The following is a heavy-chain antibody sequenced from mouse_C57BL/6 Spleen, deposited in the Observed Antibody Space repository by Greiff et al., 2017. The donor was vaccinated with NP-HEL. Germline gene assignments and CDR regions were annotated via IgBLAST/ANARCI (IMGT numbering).Heavy chain of an antibody. CDR2: IYPRSGNT. J-gene: IGHJ2*01. V-gene: IGHV1-81*01. CDR3: ARSGDGYYVIDY. CDR1: GYTFTSYG. D-gene: IGHD2-3*01. Sequence: QVQLQQSGAELARPGASVKLSCKASGYTFTSYGISWVKQRTGQGLEWIGEIYPRSGNTYYNEKFKGKATLTADKSSSTAYMELRSLTSEDSAVYFCARSGDGYYVIDYWGQGTTLTVSS.